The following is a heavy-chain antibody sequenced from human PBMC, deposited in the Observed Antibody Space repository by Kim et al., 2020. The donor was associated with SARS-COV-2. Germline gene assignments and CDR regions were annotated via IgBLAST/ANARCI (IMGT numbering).Heavy chain of an antibody. CDR1: GFTFSSYE. CDR2: ISSSGSTI. CDR3: ARDPQYRYSSSWPGPRNAFDI. J-gene: IGHJ3*02. Sequence: GGSLRLSCAASGFTFSSYEMNWVRQAPGKGLEWVSYISSSGSTIYYADSVKGRFTISRDNAKNSLYLQMNSLRAEDTAVYYCARDPQYRYSSSWPGPRNAFDIWGQGTMVTVSS. D-gene: IGHD6-13*01. V-gene: IGHV3-48*03.